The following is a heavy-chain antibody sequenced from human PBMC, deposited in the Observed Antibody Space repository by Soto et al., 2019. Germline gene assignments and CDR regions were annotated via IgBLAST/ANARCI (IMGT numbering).Heavy chain of an antibody. V-gene: IGHV3-15*07. CDR3: TTRLTVAQRSFDY. D-gene: IGHD6-19*01. CDR2: IKSKIDGGTT. Sequence: EVQLVESGGGLVKPGGSLRLSCAASGFTFSNAWMNWVRQAPGKGLVWVGRIKSKIDGGTTYYAAPVEGRFTISRDDSKNTLYLQMNSLQTEDTAVYYCTTRLTVAQRSFDYWGQGALVTVSS. CDR1: GFTFSNAW. J-gene: IGHJ4*02.